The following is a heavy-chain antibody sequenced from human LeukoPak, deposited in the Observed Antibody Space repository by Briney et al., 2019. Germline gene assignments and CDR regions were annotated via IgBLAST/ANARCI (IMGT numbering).Heavy chain of an antibody. CDR1: GYTFTTYY. CDR2: ISPTGGTT. V-gene: IGHV1-46*01. CDR3: ARGEGYNTSPFDF. Sequence: GASVKVSCKAYGYTFTTYYIHWVRQAPGQGPEWIVIISPTGGTTNYAQRFQGRVSMTRDLSTSTVFMELRGLTSEDTAVYYCARGEGYNTSPFDFWGQGTRVTVSS. D-gene: IGHD5-24*01. J-gene: IGHJ4*02.